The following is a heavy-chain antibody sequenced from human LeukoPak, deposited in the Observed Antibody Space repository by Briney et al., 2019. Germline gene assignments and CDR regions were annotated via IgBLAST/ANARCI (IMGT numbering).Heavy chain of an antibody. CDR2: INPNSGGT. V-gene: IGHV1-2*02. J-gene: IGHJ4*02. CDR1: GYTFTGYY. Sequence: ASVKVSCKASGYTFTGYYMHWVRQAPGQGLEWMGWINPNSGGTNYAQKFQGRVTMTRDTSITTAYMELGRLTSDDTAVYYCARVVGQGTAMPSRDYFDYWGQGTLVIVSS. D-gene: IGHD5-18*01. CDR3: ARVVGQGTAMPSRDYFDY.